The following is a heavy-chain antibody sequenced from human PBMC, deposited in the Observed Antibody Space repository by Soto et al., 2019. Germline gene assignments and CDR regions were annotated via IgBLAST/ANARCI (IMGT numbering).Heavy chain of an antibody. CDR2: IDPSDSYT. J-gene: IGHJ6*02. D-gene: IGHD3-10*01. V-gene: IGHV5-10-1*01. CDR3: ARRPGRFGELSLPYYYGMDV. CDR1: GYSFTSYW. Sequence: GESLKISCKGSGYSFTSYWVSWVRQMPGKGLEWMGRIDPSDSYTNYSPSFQGHVTISADKSISTAYLQWSSLKASDTAMYYCARRPGRFGELSLPYYYGMDVWGQGTTVTVSS.